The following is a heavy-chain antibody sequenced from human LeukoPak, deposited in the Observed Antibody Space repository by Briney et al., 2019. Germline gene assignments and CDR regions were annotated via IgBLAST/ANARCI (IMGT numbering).Heavy chain of an antibody. Sequence: PGGSLRLSCAASGFTFSSFNMNWVRQAPGKGLECGSYITSSKTAIYYADSVKGRFTISRDNAKNSLYLQMQSLRDEDTAVYYGTIDSTIGPTGDSDACHIWGESTMVTVSS. CDR2: ITSSKTAI. J-gene: IGHJ3*02. CDR3: TIDSTIGPTGDSDACHI. V-gene: IGHV3-48*02. D-gene: IGHD1-1*01. CDR1: GFTFSSFN.